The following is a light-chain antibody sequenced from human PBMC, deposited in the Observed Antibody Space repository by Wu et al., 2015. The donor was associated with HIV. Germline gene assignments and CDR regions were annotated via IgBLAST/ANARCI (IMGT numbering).Light chain of an antibody. CDR1: QSVNSF. J-gene: IGKJ1*01. Sequence: EIVLTQSPATLSLSPGERATLSCRASQSVNSFLAWYQQKPGQPPRLLIYGASNRATGIPARFSGSGSETDFTLTISSLEPEDFAVYYCQQRSVLWTFGQGT. V-gene: IGKV3-11*01. CDR3: QQRSVLWT. CDR2: GAS.